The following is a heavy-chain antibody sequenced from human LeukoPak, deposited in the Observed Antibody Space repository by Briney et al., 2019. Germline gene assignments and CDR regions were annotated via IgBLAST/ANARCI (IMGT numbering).Heavy chain of an antibody. Sequence: PGGSLRLSCAASGFTVSTYAIHWVRQAPGKGLEWVAVISFDGVNTFYADSVKGRFTISRDNSNNTVYLQMNNLRPEDTAVFYCARGQGYESYYYMDVWGKGTTVSVSS. CDR3: ARGQGYESYYYMDV. J-gene: IGHJ6*03. D-gene: IGHD2-2*01. CDR1: GFTVSTYA. V-gene: IGHV3-30*04. CDR2: ISFDGVNT.